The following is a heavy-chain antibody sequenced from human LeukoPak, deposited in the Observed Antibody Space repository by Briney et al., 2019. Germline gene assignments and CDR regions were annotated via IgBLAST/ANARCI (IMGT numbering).Heavy chain of an antibody. CDR2: IGGSDERT. CDR3: VRRGDASSGWGDHDY. D-gene: IGHD6-19*01. J-gene: IGHJ4*02. Sequence: GRSLRLSCAASGFTFNRNAMSWVRQAPGKGLEWVSTIGGSDERTFYADSIEGRFTISRDNSKNMLHLQMSSLTGEDTAVYYCVRRGDASSGWGDHDYWGQGALVTVSS. V-gene: IGHV3-23*01. CDR1: GFTFNRNA.